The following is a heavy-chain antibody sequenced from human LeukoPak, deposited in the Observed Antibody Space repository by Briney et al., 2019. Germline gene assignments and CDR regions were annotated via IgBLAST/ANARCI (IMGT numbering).Heavy chain of an antibody. CDR1: GGSISSSSYY. J-gene: IGHJ5*02. CDR3: ARHGITIFGVAPNWFDP. V-gene: IGHV4-39*01. D-gene: IGHD3-3*01. CDR2: IYYSGST. Sequence: SETLSLTCTVSGGSISSSSYYWGWIRQPPGKGLEWIGSIYYSGSTYYNPSLKSRVTISVDTSKNQFSLKLSSVTAADTAVYYCARHGITIFGVAPNWFDPWGQGTLVTVSS.